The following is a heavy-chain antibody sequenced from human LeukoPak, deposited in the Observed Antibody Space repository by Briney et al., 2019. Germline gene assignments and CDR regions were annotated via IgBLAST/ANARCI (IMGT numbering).Heavy chain of an antibody. CDR2: ISSSSSYI. V-gene: IGHV3-21*01. J-gene: IGHJ4*02. D-gene: IGHD3-22*01. CDR1: GFTFSSYS. CDR3: ASGPATYYYDSSGYFH. Sequence: PGGSPRLSCAASGFTFSSYSMNWVRQAPGKGLEWVSSISSSSSYIYYADSVKGRFTISRDNAKNSLYLQMNSLRAEDTAVYYCASGPATYYYDSSGYFHWGQGTLVTVSS.